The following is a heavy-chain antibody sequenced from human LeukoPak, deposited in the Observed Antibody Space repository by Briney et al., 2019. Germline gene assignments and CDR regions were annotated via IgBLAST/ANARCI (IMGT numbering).Heavy chain of an antibody. D-gene: IGHD6-19*01. J-gene: IGHJ5*02. CDR3: AKDRGSSGSDWFDP. CDR2: IWYDGSNK. Sequence: RGSLRLSSAASRFTFSRYGMHWVRQAPRKGLEWVAVIWYDGSNKYYADSVKGRFTISRDNSKNTLYLQMNSLRAEDTAVYYCAKDRGSSGSDWFDPWGQGTLVTVSS. V-gene: IGHV3-33*06. CDR1: RFTFSRYG.